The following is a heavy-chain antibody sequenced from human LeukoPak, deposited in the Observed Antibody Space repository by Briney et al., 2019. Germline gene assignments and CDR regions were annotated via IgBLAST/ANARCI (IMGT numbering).Heavy chain of an antibody. CDR2: ISSSGSTI. D-gene: IGHD2-15*01. Sequence: GGSLRLSCAASGFTFSSYGMNWVRQAPGKGLEWVSYISSSGSTIYYADSVKGRFTISRDNAKNSLYLQMNSQRAEDTAVYYCAHCSGGSCYFSGMDVWGQGTTVTVSS. CDR3: AHCSGGSCYFSGMDV. CDR1: GFTFSSYG. V-gene: IGHV3-48*03. J-gene: IGHJ6*02.